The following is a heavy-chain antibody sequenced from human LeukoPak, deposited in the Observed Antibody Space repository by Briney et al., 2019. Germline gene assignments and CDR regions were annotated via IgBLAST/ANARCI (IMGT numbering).Heavy chain of an antibody. D-gene: IGHD3-9*01. J-gene: IGHJ4*02. CDR2: INPSGGGT. CDR1: GYTFTSYD. Sequence: EASVKVSCKASGYTFTSYDINWVRQATGQGLEWMAIINPSGGGTTYAQKFQGRATVTMDTSTRTVYMDLSSLRSDDTAVYYCARGDRLPGYSAPVGDYWGQGTLVTVSS. V-gene: IGHV1-46*01. CDR3: ARGDRLPGYSAPVGDY.